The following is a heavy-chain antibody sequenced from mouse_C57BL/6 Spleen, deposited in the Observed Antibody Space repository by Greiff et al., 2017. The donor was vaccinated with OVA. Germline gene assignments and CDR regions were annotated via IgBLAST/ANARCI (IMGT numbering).Heavy chain of an antibody. CDR1: GYAFSSSW. V-gene: IGHV1-82*01. CDR3: ARYDYDPYYYAMDY. J-gene: IGHJ4*01. Sequence: QVQLQQSGPELVKPGASVKISCKASGYAFSSSWMNWVKQRPGKGLEWIGRIYPGDGDTNYNGKFKGKATLTADKSSSTAYMQLSSLTSEDSAVYCCARYDYDPYYYAMDYWGQGTSVTVSS. CDR2: IYPGDGDT. D-gene: IGHD2-4*01.